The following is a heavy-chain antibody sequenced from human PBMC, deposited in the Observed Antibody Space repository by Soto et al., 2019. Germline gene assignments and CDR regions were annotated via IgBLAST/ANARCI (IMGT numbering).Heavy chain of an antibody. CDR1: GFTFSSYG. CDR2: IWYDGSNK. D-gene: IGHD1-26*01. V-gene: IGHV3-33*01. Sequence: GGSLRLSCAASGFTFSSYGMPWVRQAPGKGLEWVAVIWYDGSNKYYADSVKGRFTISRDNSKNTLYLQMNSRRAEDTAVYYCARYGGATSLSPTWGQGTLVTVSS. J-gene: IGHJ5*02. CDR3: ARYGGATSLSPT.